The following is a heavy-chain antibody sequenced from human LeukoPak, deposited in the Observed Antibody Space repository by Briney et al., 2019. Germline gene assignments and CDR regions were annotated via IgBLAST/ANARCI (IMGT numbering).Heavy chain of an antibody. CDR2: IYHSGST. J-gene: IGHJ4*02. CDR1: GGSISSYS. D-gene: IGHD3-10*01. CDR3: ARISMVRGAGGFDY. V-gene: IGHV4-30-2*01. Sequence: PSETLSLTCTVSGGSISSYSWSWIRQPPGKGLEWIGYIYHSGSTYYNPSLKSRVTISVDRSKNQFSLKLSSVTAADTAVYYCARISMVRGAGGFDYWGQGTLVTVSS.